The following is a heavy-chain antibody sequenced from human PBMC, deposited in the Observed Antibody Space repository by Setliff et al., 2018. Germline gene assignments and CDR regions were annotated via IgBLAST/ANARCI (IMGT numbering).Heavy chain of an antibody. CDR3: ARAPRYFDSTGSYFDG. CDR1: GGSISTNSYY. V-gene: IGHV4-39*07. D-gene: IGHD3-22*01. CDR2: MYFSGST. J-gene: IGHJ4*02. Sequence: TLSLPCTVSGGSISTNSYYWGWIRQPPGKGLEWIGSMYFSGSTYYNPSLKSRVTMSIDKSKNEFSLKMSSVTAADTAVYYCARAPRYFDSTGSYFDGWGQGTLVTVS.